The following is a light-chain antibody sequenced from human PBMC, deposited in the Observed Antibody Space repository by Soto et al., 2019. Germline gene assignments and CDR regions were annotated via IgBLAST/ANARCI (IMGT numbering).Light chain of an antibody. V-gene: IGKV3-11*01. CDR1: QSVSTH. CDR2: DAS. J-gene: IGKJ4*01. Sequence: EIVVTQSRATLSLSPGERATLSCRASQSVSTHLAWYQQRPGQAHRLLIYDASNRATGIPARFSGSGSETDFTLTISSLEPEDFAVYYCQQRYNWPPLTFGGGTKVDIK. CDR3: QQRYNWPPLT.